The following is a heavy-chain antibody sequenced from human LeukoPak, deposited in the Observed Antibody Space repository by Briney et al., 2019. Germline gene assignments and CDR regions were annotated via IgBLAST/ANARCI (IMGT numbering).Heavy chain of an antibody. J-gene: IGHJ4*02. CDR2: IYYSGST. CDR1: GYSISSGYY. Sequence: SETLSLTCTVSGYSISSGYYWGWIRQPPGKGLEWIGSIYYSGSTYYNPSLKSRVTISVDTSKNQFSLKLSSVTAADTAVYYCARGSPFSITMVRGVRMPKNYFDYWGQGTLVTVSS. D-gene: IGHD3-10*01. CDR3: ARGSPFSITMVRGVRMPKNYFDY. V-gene: IGHV4-38-2*02.